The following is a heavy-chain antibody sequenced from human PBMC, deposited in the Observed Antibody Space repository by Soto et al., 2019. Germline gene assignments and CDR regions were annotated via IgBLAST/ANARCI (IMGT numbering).Heavy chain of an antibody. V-gene: IGHV3-21*01. Sequence: GGSLRLSCAASGFTFSSYSIHWVRQAPGKGLEWVSAITRNSDIYYADSVKGRFTISRDNAQNSVSLQMNSLRAEDTAVYYCAREETAWPLAYGLDVWGQGTTVTVSS. J-gene: IGHJ6*02. CDR1: GFTFSSYS. CDR2: ITRNSDI. D-gene: IGHD2-21*02. CDR3: AREETAWPLAYGLDV.